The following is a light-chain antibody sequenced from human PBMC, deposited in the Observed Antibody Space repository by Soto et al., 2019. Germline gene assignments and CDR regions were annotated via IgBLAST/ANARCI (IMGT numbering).Light chain of an antibody. Sequence: QSALTQPASVSGTPGQSITISCTGSNSDVGIYDFVSWYQHHPGRAPKIIVSEVSHRPSGVSNRFSGSKYGNTASLTISGLQSEDEADYYCISYTSDDVRDVFGTGKKANVL. CDR3: ISYTSDDVRDV. CDR1: NSDVGIYDF. J-gene: IGLJ1*01. V-gene: IGLV2-14*01. CDR2: EVS.